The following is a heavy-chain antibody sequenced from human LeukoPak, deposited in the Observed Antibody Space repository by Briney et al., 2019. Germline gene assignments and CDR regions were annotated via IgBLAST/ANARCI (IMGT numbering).Heavy chain of an antibody. CDR3: ARDGGYDSSGYYRVYFDY. CDR2: IIPIFGTA. CDR1: GGTFSSYA. J-gene: IGHJ4*02. V-gene: IGHV1-69*05. Sequence: SVKVSCKASGGTFSSYAISWVRQAPGQGLEWMGGIIPIFGTANYAQKFQGRVTITTDESTSTAYMELSSLRSEDTAVYYCARDGGYDSSGYYRVYFDYWGQGTLVTASS. D-gene: IGHD3-22*01.